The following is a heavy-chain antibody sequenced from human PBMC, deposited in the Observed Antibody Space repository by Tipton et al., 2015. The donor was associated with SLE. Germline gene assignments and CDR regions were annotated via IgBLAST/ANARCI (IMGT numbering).Heavy chain of an antibody. J-gene: IGHJ4*02. V-gene: IGHV3-23*01. Sequence: SLRLSCAASGFTFSSYAMSWVRQAPGKGLEWVSAIIGRGGSTYYADSVKGRFTIPRDNSKNTLYLQMNSLRAEDTAVYYCARDGSSAWYPYFDYWGQGTLVTVSS. D-gene: IGHD6-13*01. CDR1: GFTFSSYA. CDR3: ARDGSSAWYPYFDY. CDR2: IIGRGGST.